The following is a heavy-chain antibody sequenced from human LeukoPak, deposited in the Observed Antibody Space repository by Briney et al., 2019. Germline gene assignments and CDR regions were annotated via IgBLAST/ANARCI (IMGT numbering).Heavy chain of an antibody. CDR1: GFPFSSYA. Sequence: GGSLRLSCAASGFPFSSYAMNWVRQAPGKGLEWVSVIAGSDGFTQYADSVKGRFTISRDNSKNTVYLQMNRLRVEDTALYYCARSLDYWGQGTLVTVFS. CDR3: ARSLDY. V-gene: IGHV3-23*01. CDR2: IAGSDGFT. J-gene: IGHJ4*02.